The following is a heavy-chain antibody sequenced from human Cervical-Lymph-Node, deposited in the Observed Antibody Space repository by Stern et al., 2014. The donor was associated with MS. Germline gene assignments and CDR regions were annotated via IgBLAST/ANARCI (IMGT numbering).Heavy chain of an antibody. J-gene: IGHJ4*02. V-gene: IGHV1-8*01. D-gene: IGHD1-26*01. CDR2: MNPYSGNA. CDR3: ARGRELLSLDY. Sequence: VQLVQSGAEVKKPGASVKVSCKASGYTFTSYDINWVRQGTGQGLEWMGWMNPYSGNAVYAQKFQGRVTMTRDTSTSTAYLELTSLRSEDMAVFYCARGRELLSLDYWGQGTLVTVSS. CDR1: GYTFTSYD.